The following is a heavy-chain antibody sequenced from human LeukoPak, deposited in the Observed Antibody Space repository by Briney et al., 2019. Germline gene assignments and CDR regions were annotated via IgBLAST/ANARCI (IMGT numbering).Heavy chain of an antibody. J-gene: IGHJ4*02. V-gene: IGHV4-39*01. D-gene: IGHD1-26*01. CDR2: IYYSGST. Sequence: PSETLSLTCTVSGCSLSSSSYYWGWIRQPPGKGLEWIGSIYYSGSTYYNPSLKSRVTISVDTSKNQFSLKLNYVTAADTAVNYSARVLLSGSYSFNYWGQGTLVTVSS. CDR3: ARVLLSGSYSFNY. CDR1: GCSLSSSSYY.